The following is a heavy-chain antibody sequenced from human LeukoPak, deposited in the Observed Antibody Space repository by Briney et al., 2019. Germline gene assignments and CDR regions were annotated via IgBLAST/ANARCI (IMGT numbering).Heavy chain of an antibody. D-gene: IGHD1-1*01. CDR3: VKKGQADDDGKPD. J-gene: IGHJ4*02. Sequence: GGSLRLSCAASGFTFSDYYMSWFRRAPGKGLEWVSGLSGSGAYTNYAESVKGQFTISRDNSKNTLYLQMNDLRADDTAVYYCVKKGQADDDGKPDWGQGTLVTVSS. V-gene: IGHV3-23*01. CDR1: GFTFSDYY. CDR2: LSGSGAYT.